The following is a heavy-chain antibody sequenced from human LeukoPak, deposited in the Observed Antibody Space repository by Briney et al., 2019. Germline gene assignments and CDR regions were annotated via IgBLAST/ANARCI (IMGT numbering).Heavy chain of an antibody. CDR2: IYYSGST. D-gene: IGHD6-13*01. Sequence: PSETLSLTCTVSGGSISSYYWSWIRPPPGKGLEWIGYIYYSGSTNYNPSLKSRVTISVDTSKNQFSLKLSSVTAADTAVYYCARDRAIAAAGILGWYFDLWGRGTLVTVSS. CDR3: ARDRAIAAAGILGWYFDL. J-gene: IGHJ2*01. CDR1: GGSISSYY. V-gene: IGHV4-59*01.